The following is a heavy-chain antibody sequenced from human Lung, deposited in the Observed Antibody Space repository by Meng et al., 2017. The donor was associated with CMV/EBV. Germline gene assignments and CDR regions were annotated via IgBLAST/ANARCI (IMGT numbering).Heavy chain of an antibody. Sequence: KRRQSGAEVKKPGASVKVSCKASGYIFNNYGVSWVRQAPGQGPEWMGWISAYNGNTNYAQNFQGRFTMTTDTSTSTAYMELRSLRSDDTAVYYCARDLPGGTKGTWLDLWGQGTLVTVSS. CDR2: ISAYNGNT. J-gene: IGHJ5*02. V-gene: IGHV1-18*01. CDR1: GYIFNNYG. D-gene: IGHD1-14*01. CDR3: ARDLPGGTKGTWLDL.